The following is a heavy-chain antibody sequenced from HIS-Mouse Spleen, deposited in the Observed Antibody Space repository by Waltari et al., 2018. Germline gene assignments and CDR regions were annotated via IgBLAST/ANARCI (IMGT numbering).Heavy chain of an antibody. D-gene: IGHD6-13*01. J-gene: IGHJ6*02. CDR1: GGSISSYY. CDR3: ARDWGPSAAGPYYYYYGMDV. CDR2: IYYSGST. Sequence: QVQLQESGPGLVKPSETLSLTCTVSGGSISSYYWSWIRQPPGKGLEWIGYIYYSGSTNYNPSLKSRVTISVDTSKNQFSLKLSSVTAADTAVYYCARDWGPSAAGPYYYYYGMDVWGQGTTVTVSS. V-gene: IGHV4-59*01.